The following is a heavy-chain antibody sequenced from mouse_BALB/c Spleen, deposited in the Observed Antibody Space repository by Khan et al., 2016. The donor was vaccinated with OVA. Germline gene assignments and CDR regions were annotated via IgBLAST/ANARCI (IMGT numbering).Heavy chain of an antibody. V-gene: IGHV1S81*02. D-gene: IGHD2-1*01. CDR3: ARSGYGNPFAY. J-gene: IGHJ3*01. CDR2: INPNNGDT. Sequence: VQLQQPGAELVKPGASVKISCKASGYTFTSYYMYWVKQRPGQGLEWIGGINPNNGDTHFNEKFKNKATLTVDKSSSTAYMQLSSLTSEDSAVYYCARSGYGNPFAYWGQGTLVTVSA. CDR1: GYTFTSYY.